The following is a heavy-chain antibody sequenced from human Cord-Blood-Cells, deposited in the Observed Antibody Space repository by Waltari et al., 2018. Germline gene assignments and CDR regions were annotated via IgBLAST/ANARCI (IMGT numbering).Heavy chain of an antibody. CDR3: ARERGPRYFDL. J-gene: IGHJ2*01. Sequence: EVQLVESGGGLVQPGGSLRLSCAASGFTVSSNYMSWVRQAPGKGLEWVSVIYRCCSTYYAGSVKGRFTISSHNSKNTLYLQMNSLRAEDTAVYYCARERGPRYFDLWGRGTLVTVSS. V-gene: IGHV3-53*04. CDR1: GFTVSSNY. D-gene: IGHD3-10*01. CDR2: IYRCCST.